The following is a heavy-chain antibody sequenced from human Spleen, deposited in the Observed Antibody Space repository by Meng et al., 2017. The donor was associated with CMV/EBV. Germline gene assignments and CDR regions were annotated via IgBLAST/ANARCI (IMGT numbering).Heavy chain of an antibody. J-gene: IGHJ6*02. V-gene: IGHV3-20*04. D-gene: IGHD6-19*01. CDR2: INWNGGST. CDR1: GFTFDDYG. Sequence: GGSLRLSCAASGFTFDDYGMSWVRQAPGKGLEWVSGINWNGGSTGYADSVKGRFTISRDNAKHSLYLQMNSLRAEDTALYYCARVYSSGWTPYGMDVWGQGTTVTVSS. CDR3: ARVYSSGWTPYGMDV.